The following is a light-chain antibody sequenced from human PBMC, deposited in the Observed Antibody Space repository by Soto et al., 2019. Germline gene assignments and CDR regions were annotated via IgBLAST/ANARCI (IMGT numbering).Light chain of an antibody. Sequence: EIVLTQSPTPLSVSPWDRSTLSFRASQSVNSNLAWYHLKPGQAPRLLIYDASYRATGIPARFSGSGSGTDFTLTISSLEPEDFAIYYCQQRSNWITFGQGTRLEIK. CDR3: QQRSNWIT. CDR1: QSVNSN. V-gene: IGKV3-11*01. J-gene: IGKJ5*01. CDR2: DAS.